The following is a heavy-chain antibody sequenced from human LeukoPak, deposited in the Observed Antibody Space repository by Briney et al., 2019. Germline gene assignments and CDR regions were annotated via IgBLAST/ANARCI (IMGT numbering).Heavy chain of an antibody. CDR2: IYYSGST. J-gene: IGHJ4*02. Sequence: SETLSLTCTVSGGSISSSSYYWGWIRQPPGKGLEWIGSIYYSGSTYYNPSLKSRVTISVDTPKNQFSLKLSSVTAADTAVYYCARDRPANLIAVAGLDYWGQGTLVTVSS. V-gene: IGHV4-39*07. CDR1: GGSISSSSYY. CDR3: ARDRPANLIAVAGLDY. D-gene: IGHD6-19*01.